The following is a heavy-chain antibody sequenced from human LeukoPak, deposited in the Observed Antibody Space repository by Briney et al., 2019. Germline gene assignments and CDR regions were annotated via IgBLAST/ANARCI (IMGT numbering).Heavy chain of an antibody. D-gene: IGHD3-22*01. V-gene: IGHV3-74*01. CDR2: INGDGINT. Sequence: GGSLRLSCAASGFSFGSYAMSWVRQAPGRGLVWVSGINGDGINTNYADSVKGRFTISRDNAKNTLYLQMNSLRGEDTAVYYCARTDYYDRWGQGTLVTVSS. J-gene: IGHJ4*02. CDR1: GFSFGSYA. CDR3: ARTDYYDR.